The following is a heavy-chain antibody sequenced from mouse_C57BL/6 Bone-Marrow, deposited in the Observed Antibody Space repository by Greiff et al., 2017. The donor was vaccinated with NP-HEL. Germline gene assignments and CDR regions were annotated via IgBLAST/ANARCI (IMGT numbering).Heavy chain of an antibody. Sequence: VQLQQSGAELVRPGASVKLSCKASGYTFTDYYINWVKQRPGQGLEWIARIYPGSGNTYYNEKFKGKATLTAEKSSSTAYMQLSSLTSEDSAVYFYAREYYSNYFYYAMDYWGQGTSVTVSS. CDR1: GYTFTDYY. CDR3: AREYYSNYFYYAMDY. V-gene: IGHV1-76*01. J-gene: IGHJ4*01. CDR2: IYPGSGNT. D-gene: IGHD2-5*01.